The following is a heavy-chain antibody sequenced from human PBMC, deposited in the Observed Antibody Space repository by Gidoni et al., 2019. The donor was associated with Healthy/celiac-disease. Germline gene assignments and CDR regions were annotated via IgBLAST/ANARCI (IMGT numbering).Heavy chain of an antibody. J-gene: IGHJ5*02. CDR3: ARGGGPRWFDP. Sequence: QVQLQQWGAGLLKHSETLSLTCAVYGGSFSGYYWSWFRQPPGKGLEWIGEINHSGSTNYNPSLKSRVTISVDTSKNQFSLKVSSVTAADTAVYYCARGGGPRWFDPWGQGTLVTVSS. CDR2: INHSGST. CDR1: GGSFSGYY. V-gene: IGHV4-34*01.